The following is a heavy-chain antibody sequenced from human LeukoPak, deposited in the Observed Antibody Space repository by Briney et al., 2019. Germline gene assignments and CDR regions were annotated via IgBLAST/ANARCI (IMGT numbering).Heavy chain of an antibody. CDR3: ARRAYKSGNYYFDY. V-gene: IGHV4-39*01. CDR2: IYSSGST. D-gene: IGHD6-19*01. J-gene: IGHJ4*02. Sequence: SETLSLTCAVSGASISGSGYYWGWIRQPPGKGLEWIGNIYSSGSTYYNASLQGRFTISIDTSKNQFSLKLSYVTAADTAVYYCARRAYKSGNYYFDYWGQGTLVTVSS. CDR1: GASISGSGYY.